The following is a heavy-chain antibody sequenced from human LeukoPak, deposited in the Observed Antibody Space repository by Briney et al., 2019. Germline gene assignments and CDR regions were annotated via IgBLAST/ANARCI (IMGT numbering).Heavy chain of an antibody. CDR3: ARSNARSYYYDSSGYPDY. Sequence: GGSLRLSCAASGFTFSDYYMTWIRQAPGRGLEWLSYISSSGSTIYYADSVKGRFTISRDNAKNSLYLQMNSLRAEDTAVYYCARSNARSYYYDSSGYPDYWGQGTLVTVSS. V-gene: IGHV3-11*04. CDR1: GFTFSDYY. D-gene: IGHD3-22*01. J-gene: IGHJ4*02. CDR2: ISSSGSTI.